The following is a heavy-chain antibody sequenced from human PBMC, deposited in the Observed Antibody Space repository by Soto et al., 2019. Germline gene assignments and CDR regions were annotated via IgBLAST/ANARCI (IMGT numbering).Heavy chain of an antibody. J-gene: IGHJ6*02. CDR3: VQSRCGGDCLQSYSSHSYYGLDV. D-gene: IGHD2-21*02. V-gene: IGHV2-5*02. Sequence: QITLKESGPTLVKPTQTLTLTCSFSGFSLSTTGVGVGWISQPPGKALEWLALMYWADDKRYNPSLNSRLTINKDTSTNQVVLAMTNMDPVDTATYYCVQSRCGGDCLQSYSSHSYYGLDVWVQGTTVTVSS. CDR2: MYWADDK. CDR1: GFSLSTTGVG.